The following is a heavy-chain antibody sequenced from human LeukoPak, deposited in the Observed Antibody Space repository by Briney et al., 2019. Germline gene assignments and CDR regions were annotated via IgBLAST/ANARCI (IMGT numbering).Heavy chain of an antibody. V-gene: IGHV1-69*13. D-gene: IGHD3-3*01. CDR1: GGTFSSYA. CDR3: ARGDYDFWSGYYAY. J-gene: IGHJ4*02. CDR2: IIPIFGTA. Sequence: SVKVSCKASGGTFSSYAISWVRQAPAQGLEWMGGIIPIFGTANYAQKFQGRVTITADESTSTAYMELSSLRSEDTAVYYCARGDYDFWSGYYAYWGQGTLVTVSS.